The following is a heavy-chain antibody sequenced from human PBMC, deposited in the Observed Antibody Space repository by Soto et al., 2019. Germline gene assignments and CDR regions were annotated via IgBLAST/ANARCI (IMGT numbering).Heavy chain of an antibody. V-gene: IGHV4-30-4*01. Sequence: SETLSLTCTVSGGSISSGDYYWSWIRQPPGKGLEWIGYIYYSGSTYYNPSLKSRVTISVDTSKNQFSLKLSSVTAADTAVYYCARDRMVGATSPPYYYYYGMDVWGQGTTVTVSS. J-gene: IGHJ6*02. D-gene: IGHD1-26*01. CDR3: ARDRMVGATSPPYYYYYGMDV. CDR1: GGSISSGDYY. CDR2: IYYSGST.